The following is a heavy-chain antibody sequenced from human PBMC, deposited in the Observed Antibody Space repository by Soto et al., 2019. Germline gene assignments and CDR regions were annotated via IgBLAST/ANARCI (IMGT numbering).Heavy chain of an antibody. CDR2: IIPIFGTA. CDR3: ARPIRHYDSSGYSLPLGY. D-gene: IGHD3-22*01. V-gene: IGHV1-69*01. CDR1: GGTFSSYA. Sequence: QVQLVQSGAEVKKPGSSVKVSCKASGGTFSSYAISWVRQAPGQGLEWMGGIIPIFGTANYAQKFQGRVTITADESTSTAYMELGSLRSEDTAVYYCARPIRHYDSSGYSLPLGYWGQGTLVTVSS. J-gene: IGHJ4*02.